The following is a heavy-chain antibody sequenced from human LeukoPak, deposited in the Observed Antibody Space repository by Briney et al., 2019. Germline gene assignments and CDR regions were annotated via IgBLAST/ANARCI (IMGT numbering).Heavy chain of an antibody. CDR2: IYYSGST. Sequence: PSETLSLTCTVSGGSISSSSYYWGWIRQPPGKGLEWIGSIYYSGSTYYNPSLKSRVTISVDTSKNQFSLKLSSVTAADTAVYYCARQVPDSSGWSAEYFQHWGQGTLVTVSS. D-gene: IGHD6-19*01. V-gene: IGHV4-39*01. J-gene: IGHJ1*01. CDR3: ARQVPDSSGWSAEYFQH. CDR1: GGSISSSSYY.